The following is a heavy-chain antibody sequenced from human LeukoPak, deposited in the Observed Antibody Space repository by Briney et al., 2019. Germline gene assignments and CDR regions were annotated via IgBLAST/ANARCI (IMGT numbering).Heavy chain of an antibody. CDR3: ARGITIFGVVTRAYYYYYMDV. Sequence: GASVKVSCKASGYTFTSYDINWVRQATGQGLEWMGWMNPNSGNTGYAQKFQGRVTMTRNTSISTAYMELSSLRSEDTAVYYCARGITIFGVVTRAYYYYYMDVWGKGTTVTVSS. CDR2: MNPNSGNT. D-gene: IGHD3-3*01. J-gene: IGHJ6*03. CDR1: GYTFTSYD. V-gene: IGHV1-8*01.